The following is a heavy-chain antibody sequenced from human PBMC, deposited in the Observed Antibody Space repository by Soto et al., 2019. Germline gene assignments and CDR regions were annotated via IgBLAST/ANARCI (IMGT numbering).Heavy chain of an antibody. CDR2: IYYSGST. CDR1: GGSISSGGYY. Sequence: PSETLSLTCTVSGGSISSGGYYWSWIRQHPGEGLEWIGYIYYSGSTYYNPSLKSRVTISVDTSKNQFSLKLSSVTAADTAVYYCARTLRYYGSGSYYNPHYFDYWGQGTLVTVSS. CDR3: ARTLRYYGSGSYYNPHYFDY. J-gene: IGHJ4*02. D-gene: IGHD3-10*01. V-gene: IGHV4-31*03.